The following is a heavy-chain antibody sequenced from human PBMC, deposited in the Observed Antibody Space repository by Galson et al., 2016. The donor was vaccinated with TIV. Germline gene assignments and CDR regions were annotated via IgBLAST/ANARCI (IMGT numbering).Heavy chain of an antibody. Sequence: ATLFFTSAASGGSISDYTWSWLRQPPGKGLEWIGDINHSGSTNYNPSLRSRVTITIDTSRNQFSLRLSSVTAADTAVYYCVIGARLENYYDSTGFLYYVDYWGQGTLVTVSS. V-gene: IGHV4-34*01. CDR3: VIGARLENYYDSTGFLYYVDY. D-gene: IGHD3-22*01. CDR1: GGSISDYT. CDR2: INHSGST. J-gene: IGHJ4*02.